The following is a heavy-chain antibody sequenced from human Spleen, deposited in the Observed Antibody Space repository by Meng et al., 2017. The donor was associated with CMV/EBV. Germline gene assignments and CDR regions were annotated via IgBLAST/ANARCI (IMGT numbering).Heavy chain of an antibody. Sequence: SYSSSWVRQVPGQGREWMGWIRANNGNTKYAQKVQGRVTRTTDTSTSTAYMELRSLRSDETDVYYGARGKLSIVVGATGVFDYWGQGTLVTVSS. V-gene: IGHV1-18*01. CDR3: ARGKLSIVVGATGVFDY. D-gene: IGHD1-26*01. CDR1: SYS. J-gene: IGHJ4*02. CDR2: IRANNGNT.